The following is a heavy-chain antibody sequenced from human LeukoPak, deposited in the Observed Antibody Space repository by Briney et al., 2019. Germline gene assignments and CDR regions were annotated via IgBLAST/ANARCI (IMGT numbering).Heavy chain of an antibody. CDR1: GFTFSDYW. J-gene: IGHJ4*02. CDR2: INSDGSNT. V-gene: IGHV3-74*01. Sequence: SGGSLRLSCAASGFTFSDYWMYWVRQAPGKGLVWVSYINSDGSNTNYADSVKGRFTVSRGNSKNTLYLQMNSLRAEDTAVYYCAKVQAGPFNYWGQRTLVTVSS. CDR3: AKVQAGPFNY.